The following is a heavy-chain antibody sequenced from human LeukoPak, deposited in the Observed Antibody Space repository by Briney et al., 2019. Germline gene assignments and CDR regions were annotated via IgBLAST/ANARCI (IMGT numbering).Heavy chain of an antibody. CDR1: GPTFSYST. J-gene: IGHJ5*02. CDR2: ISGRGTYI. V-gene: IGHV3-21*01. CDR3: AHGASHSPPYDP. Sequence: GGSLRLSCVASGPTFSYSTMNWVRQAPGKGLEWVSSISGRGTYIYYADSVKGRFTISRDNANNSLFLQMNSLRPDDTAVYYCAHGASHSPPYDPWGQGTLVTVST.